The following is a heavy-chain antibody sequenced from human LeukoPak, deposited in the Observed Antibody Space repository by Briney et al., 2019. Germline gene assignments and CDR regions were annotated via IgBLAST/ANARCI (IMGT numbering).Heavy chain of an antibody. J-gene: IGHJ4*02. D-gene: IGHD6-19*01. CDR2: ISSNGGST. V-gene: IGHV3-64D*06. CDR3: VRVGSGRPFDY. Sequence: GGSLRLSCSASGFTFSSYAIHWVRQAPGKGLEYVSAISSNGGSTYYADSVKGRFTISRDNSKNTLYLQMSSLRAEDTAVYYCVRVGSGRPFDYWGQGTLVTVSS. CDR1: GFTFSSYA.